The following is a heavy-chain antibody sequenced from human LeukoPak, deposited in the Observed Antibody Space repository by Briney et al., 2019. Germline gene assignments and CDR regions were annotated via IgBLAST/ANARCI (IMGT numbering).Heavy chain of an antibody. CDR3: LAGYYYYYMDV. J-gene: IGHJ6*03. Sequence: GGSLRLSCAASGFAFSNYWLHWVRQAPGKGLVWVARINTHGSSTNYADSVEGRFTISRDNAKNTLYLQMTSLSAEDTAVYYALAGYYYYYMDVWGKGTTVTVSS. CDR2: INTHGSST. CDR1: GFAFSNYW. V-gene: IGHV3-74*01. D-gene: IGHD6-13*01.